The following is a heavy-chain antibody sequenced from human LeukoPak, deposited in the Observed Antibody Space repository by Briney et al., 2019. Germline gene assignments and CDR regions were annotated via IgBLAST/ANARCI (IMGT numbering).Heavy chain of an antibody. CDR2: IYYSGST. CDR1: GGSISSGDYY. CDR3: ASSYSSSWYYFDY. Sequence: SETLSLTCTVSGGSISSGDYYWSWLRQPPGKGLEWIGYIYYSGSTYYNPSLKSRVTTSVDTSKNQFSLKLSSVTAADTAVYYCASSYSSSWYYFDYWGQGTLVAVSS. J-gene: IGHJ4*02. V-gene: IGHV4-30-4*01. D-gene: IGHD6-13*01.